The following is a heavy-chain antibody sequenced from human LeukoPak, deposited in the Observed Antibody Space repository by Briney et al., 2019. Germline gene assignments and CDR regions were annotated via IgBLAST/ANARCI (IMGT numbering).Heavy chain of an antibody. J-gene: IGHJ4*02. CDR3: ARAPSATSCSFDY. V-gene: IGHV5-51*01. D-gene: IGHD2-2*01. Sequence: GESLKISCTGSGYTFKYYWIGWVRQMPGKGLEWMGIIYPDDSDTKYSPSFQGQVTISADKSISTAYLQWSSLKASDTAMYYCARAPSATSCSFDYWGQGTLVTVSS. CDR1: GYTFKYYW. CDR2: IYPDDSDT.